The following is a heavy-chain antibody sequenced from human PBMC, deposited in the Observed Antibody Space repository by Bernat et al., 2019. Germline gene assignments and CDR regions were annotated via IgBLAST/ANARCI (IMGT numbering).Heavy chain of an antibody. Sequence: QITLQESGPTLVKPTQTLTLTCTFSGFSLSTSGVGVGWIRQPPGKALEWLALIYWDDDKRYSPSLKSRLTITKDTSKNQVVLTMTNMDPVDTATYYCAHRERYDSSGTKEYYFDYWGQGTLVTVSS. CDR1: GFSLSTSGVG. J-gene: IGHJ4*02. V-gene: IGHV2-5*02. CDR2: IYWDDDK. CDR3: AHRERYDSSGTKEYYFDY. D-gene: IGHD3-22*01.